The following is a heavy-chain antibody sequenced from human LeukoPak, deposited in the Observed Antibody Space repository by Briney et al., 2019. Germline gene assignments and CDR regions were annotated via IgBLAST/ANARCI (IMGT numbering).Heavy chain of an antibody. CDR3: AKMRGGYCSSTSCYDDFDY. J-gene: IGHJ4*02. Sequence: GGSLRLSCAASGFTFDDYAMHWVRQAPGKGLEWVSGISWNSGSIGYADSVKGRFTISRDNAKNSLYLQMNSLRAEDTALYYCAKMRGGYCSSTSCYDDFDYWGQGTLVTVSS. CDR1: GFTFDDYA. D-gene: IGHD2-2*01. CDR2: ISWNSGSI. V-gene: IGHV3-9*01.